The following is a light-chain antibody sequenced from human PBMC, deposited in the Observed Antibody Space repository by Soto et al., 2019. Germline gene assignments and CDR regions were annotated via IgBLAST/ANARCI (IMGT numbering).Light chain of an antibody. V-gene: IGLV4-69*02. J-gene: IGLJ1*01. CDR3: QTWGTGGWV. Sequence: QPVLTQSPSASASLGASVKLTCTLSSGHSSYAIAWHQQQPEKGPRYLMKLNSDGSHNKGDGIPDRFSGSSSGAERYLTISSLQSEDEADYYCQTWGTGGWVFGTGTKVTVL. CDR2: LNSDGSH. CDR1: SGHSSYA.